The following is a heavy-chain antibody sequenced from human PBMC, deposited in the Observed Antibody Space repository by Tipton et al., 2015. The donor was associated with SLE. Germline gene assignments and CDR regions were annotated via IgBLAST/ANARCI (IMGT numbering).Heavy chain of an antibody. CDR3: ARVSYLYY. D-gene: IGHD1-26*01. J-gene: IGHJ4*02. CDR2: ISYDGSNK. Sequence: SPRLSCAASGFTFSSYAMHWVRQAPGKGLEWVAVISYDGSNKYYADSVKGRFTISRDNSKNTLYLQMNSLRAEDTAVYYCARVSYLYYWGQGTLVTVSS. V-gene: IGHV3-30-3*01. CDR1: GFTFSSYA.